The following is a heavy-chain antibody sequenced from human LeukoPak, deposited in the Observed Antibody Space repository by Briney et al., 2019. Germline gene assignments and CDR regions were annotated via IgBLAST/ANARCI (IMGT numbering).Heavy chain of an antibody. Sequence: SETLSLTCTVSGGSISTYYWSWIRQPPGKGLEWIGFISYTGSTNYNPSLKSRVTILVDTSKNHFSLKLNSVTAADTAVYYCARVLSVSMDRGFGAFDIWGQGTMVTVSS. D-gene: IGHD3-10*01. CDR3: ARVLSVSMDRGFGAFDI. CDR1: GGSISTYY. V-gene: IGHV4-59*01. CDR2: ISYTGST. J-gene: IGHJ3*02.